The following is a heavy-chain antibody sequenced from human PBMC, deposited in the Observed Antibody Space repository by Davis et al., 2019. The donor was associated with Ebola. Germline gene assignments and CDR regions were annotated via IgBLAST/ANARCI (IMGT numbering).Heavy chain of an antibody. CDR3: ARGRPWLWVATPLRFDY. CDR1: GYTFTSYG. Sequence: SVKVSCKASGYTFTSYGISWVRQAPGQGLEWMGGIIPMFGTSKYEQKFQDRVTITADESTSTAYMELSSLRSDDTAVYYCARGRPWLWVATPLRFDYWGQGTLVIVSS. CDR2: IIPMFGTS. V-gene: IGHV1-69*13. D-gene: IGHD5-12*01. J-gene: IGHJ4*02.